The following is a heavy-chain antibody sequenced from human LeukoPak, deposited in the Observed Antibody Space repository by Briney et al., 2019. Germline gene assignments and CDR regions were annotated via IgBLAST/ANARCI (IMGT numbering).Heavy chain of an antibody. CDR2: ISYDGSNK. CDR1: GFTFSSYA. Sequence: PGRSLRLSCAASGFTFSSYAMHWVRQAPGKGLEWEAVISYDGSNKYYADSVKGRFTISRDNSKNTLYLQMNSLRAEDTAVYYCARGPTPIAARGGWFDPWGQGTLVTVSS. J-gene: IGHJ5*02. CDR3: ARGPTPIAARGGWFDP. V-gene: IGHV3-30*01. D-gene: IGHD6-6*01.